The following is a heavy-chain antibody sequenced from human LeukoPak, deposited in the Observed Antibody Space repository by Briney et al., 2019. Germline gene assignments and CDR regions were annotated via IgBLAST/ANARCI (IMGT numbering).Heavy chain of an antibody. V-gene: IGHV3-30*18. D-gene: IGHD4-23*01. CDR2: ISYEGSNK. J-gene: IGHJ3*01. CDR1: GFSFCGYG. Sequence: GGSLSPSCAASGFSFCGYGIHWVRQAPGKGLEWVAVISYEGSNKHYADSVKGRFTISRDNSKKTLYLQMNSLRAEDTAMYYCAKDPNGDYVGAFDFWGQGTLVTVSS. CDR3: AKDPNGDYVGAFDF.